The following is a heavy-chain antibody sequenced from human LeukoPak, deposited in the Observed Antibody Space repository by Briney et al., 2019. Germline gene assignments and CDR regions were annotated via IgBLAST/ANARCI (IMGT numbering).Heavy chain of an antibody. V-gene: IGHV3-23*01. CDR1: GFTFSSYA. D-gene: IGHD3-3*01. CDR3: AKDPDFWSGGYFDN. J-gene: IGHJ4*02. CDR2: ISGSGGST. Sequence: PGGSLRHSCAAPGFTFSSYAMSWVRPAPGRGLEWVSAISGSGGSTYYADSVKGRFTISRDNSKNTLYLQMNSLRAEGTAVYYCAKDPDFWSGGYFDNWGQGTLVTVSS.